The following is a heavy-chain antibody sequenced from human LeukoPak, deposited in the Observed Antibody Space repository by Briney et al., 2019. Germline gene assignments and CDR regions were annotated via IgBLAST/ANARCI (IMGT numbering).Heavy chain of an antibody. D-gene: IGHD6-13*01. CDR3: ARGGGWYSSSYDY. V-gene: IGHV4-59*08. Sequence: SETLSLTCTVSGGSISSYYWSWIRQPPGKGLEWIGYMYNSGSTNYNPSLKSRVTISVDTSKNQFSLKLSSVTAADPAVYYCARGGGWYSSSYDYWGQGTLVTVSS. CDR1: GGSISSYY. CDR2: MYNSGST. J-gene: IGHJ4*02.